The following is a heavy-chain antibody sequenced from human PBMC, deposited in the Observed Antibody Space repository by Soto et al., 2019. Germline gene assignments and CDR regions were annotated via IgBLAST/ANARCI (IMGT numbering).Heavy chain of an antibody. CDR2: IYPGDSGT. D-gene: IGHD1-26*01. V-gene: IGHV5-51*01. CDR3: ATKATVSGFDP. CDR1: GYSFTSYW. Sequence: GESLKISCKGSGYSFTSYWIGWVRQMPGKGLEWMGIIYPGDSGTRYSPSFQGQVTISADESISTAYLQWSSLKASDTAMYYCATKATVSGFDPWGQGTLVTVSS. J-gene: IGHJ5*02.